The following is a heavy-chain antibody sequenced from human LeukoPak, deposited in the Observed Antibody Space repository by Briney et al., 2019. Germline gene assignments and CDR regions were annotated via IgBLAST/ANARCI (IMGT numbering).Heavy chain of an antibody. Sequence: GESLKISCKGSGYSFTSYWIGWVRQMPGKGLEWMGIIYPGDSDTRYSPSFQGQVTISADKSISTAYLQWSSLKASDTAMYYCARTKADSSGWYGGFGYWGQGTLVTVSS. D-gene: IGHD6-19*01. V-gene: IGHV5-51*01. CDR3: ARTKADSSGWYGGFGY. J-gene: IGHJ4*02. CDR1: GYSFTSYW. CDR2: IYPGDSDT.